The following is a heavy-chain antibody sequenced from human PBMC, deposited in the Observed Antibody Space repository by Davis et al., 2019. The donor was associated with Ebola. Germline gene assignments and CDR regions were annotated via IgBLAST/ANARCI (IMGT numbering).Heavy chain of an antibody. J-gene: IGHJ4*02. CDR2: INAGNGNT. CDR1: GYTFSNYA. CDR3: ARDRGGDYSFDY. Sequence: AASVKVSCKASGYTFSNYALNWVRQAPGQRLEWMGWINAGNGNTKYSQKFQGRVTITRDTSASTAYMELSSLRSEDTSVYYCARDRGGDYSFDYWGQGTLVTVSS. V-gene: IGHV1-3*01. D-gene: IGHD3-10*01.